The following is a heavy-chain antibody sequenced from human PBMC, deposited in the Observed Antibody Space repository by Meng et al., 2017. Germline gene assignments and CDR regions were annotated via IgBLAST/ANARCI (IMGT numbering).Heavy chain of an antibody. J-gene: IGHJ4*02. V-gene: IGHV1-3*01. CDR2: INAGNGNT. CDR3: ARNAYIAVAGTEMDY. Sequence: QAQLVQSGAEVKKPGASVKVSCKASGYTFTSYAMHWVRQAPGQRLEWMGWINAGNGNTKYSQKFQGRVTITRDTSASTAYMELSSLRSEDTAVYYCARNAYIAVAGTEMDYWGQGTLVTVSS. CDR1: GYTFTSYA. D-gene: IGHD6-19*01.